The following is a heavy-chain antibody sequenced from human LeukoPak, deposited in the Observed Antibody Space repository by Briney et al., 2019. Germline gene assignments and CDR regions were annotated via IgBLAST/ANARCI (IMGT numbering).Heavy chain of an antibody. CDR3: AKAWGGWLVPPDFDY. Sequence: SETLSLTCAVSGGSISSSNWWSWVRQPPGKGLEWIGEIYHSGSTNYNPPLKSRVTISVDKSKNQFSLKLTSVTAEDTAVYYCAKAWGGWLVPPDFDYWGQGTLVTVSS. J-gene: IGHJ4*02. V-gene: IGHV4-4*02. CDR2: IYHSGST. CDR1: GGSISSSNW. D-gene: IGHD6-19*01.